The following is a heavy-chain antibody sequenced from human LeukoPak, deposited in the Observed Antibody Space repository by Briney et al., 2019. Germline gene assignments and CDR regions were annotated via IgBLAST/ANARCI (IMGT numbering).Heavy chain of an antibody. CDR1: GYTFTGDY. J-gene: IGHJ4*02. D-gene: IGHD7-27*01. CDR2: INPNSGGT. CDR3: ARHRLNWGYFDY. Sequence: ASVKVSCKASGYTFTGDYMHWVRQAPGQGLEWMGWINPNSGGTNYAQKFQGRVTMTRDTSISTAYMELSRLRSDDTAVYYCARHRLNWGYFDYWGQGTLVTVSS. V-gene: IGHV1-2*02.